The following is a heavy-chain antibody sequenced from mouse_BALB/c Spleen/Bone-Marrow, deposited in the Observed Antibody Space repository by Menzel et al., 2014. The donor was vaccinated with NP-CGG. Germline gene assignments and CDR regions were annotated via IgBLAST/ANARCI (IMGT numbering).Heavy chain of an antibody. CDR2: IDPANGNT. V-gene: IGHV14-3*02. D-gene: IGHD2-4*01. J-gene: IGHJ4*01. CDR3: ARGYYDYVYAMDY. CDR1: GFNIKDTY. Sequence: VQLQQPGAELVKPGASVKLSCTASGFNIKDTYMHWVKQRPEQGLEWTGRIDPANGNTKYDPKFQGKATITADTSSNTAYLQLSSLTSEDTAVYYCARGYYDYVYAMDYWGQGTSVTVSS.